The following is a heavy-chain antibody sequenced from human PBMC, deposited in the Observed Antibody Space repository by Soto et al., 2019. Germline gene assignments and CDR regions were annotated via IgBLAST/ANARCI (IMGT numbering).Heavy chain of an antibody. J-gene: IGHJ3*02. CDR3: ARQGSGSYNAFDI. CDR2: IYYSGST. V-gene: IGHV4-39*01. D-gene: IGHD1-26*01. Sequence: QLQLQESGSGLVKPSETLSLTCTVSGGSISSSSYYWGWIRQPPGKGLEWIGTIYYSGSTYYNPSLKSRVTISVDTSKNQFSLKLSSVTAADTAVYYCARQGSGSYNAFDIWGQGTVVTVSS. CDR1: GGSISSSSYY.